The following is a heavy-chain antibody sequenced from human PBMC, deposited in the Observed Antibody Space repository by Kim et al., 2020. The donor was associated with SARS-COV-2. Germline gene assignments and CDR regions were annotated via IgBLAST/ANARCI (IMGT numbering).Heavy chain of an antibody. D-gene: IGHD6-13*01. V-gene: IGHV1-2*06. Sequence: ASVKVSCKASGYTFTGYYMHWVRQAPGQGLEWMGRINPNSGGTNYAQKFQGRVTMTRDTSISTAYMELRRLRSDDTAVYYCAVTEYSSSWYTSYWGQGTLVTVSS. J-gene: IGHJ4*02. CDR3: AVTEYSSSWYTSY. CDR2: INPNSGGT. CDR1: GYTFTGYY.